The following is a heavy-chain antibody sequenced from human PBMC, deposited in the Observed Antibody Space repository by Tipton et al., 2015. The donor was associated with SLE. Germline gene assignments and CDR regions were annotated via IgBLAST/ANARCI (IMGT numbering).Heavy chain of an antibody. CDR3: ARGDGDYVGY. V-gene: IGHV4-30-2*01. CDR1: GVSISSGGYS. Sequence: TLSLTCAVSGVSISSGGYSWSWIRQPPGKGLEWIGCIYHSGSTYYNPSLKSRVTISVDRSKNQFSLKLSSVTAADTAVYYCARGDGDYVGYWGQGTLVTVSS. D-gene: IGHD4-17*01. CDR2: IYHSGST. J-gene: IGHJ4*02.